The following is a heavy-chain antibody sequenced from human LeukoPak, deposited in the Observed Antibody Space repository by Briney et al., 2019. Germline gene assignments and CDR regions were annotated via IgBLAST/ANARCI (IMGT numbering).Heavy chain of an antibody. CDR1: GFTFDDYA. D-gene: IGHD6-13*01. CDR2: ISWNSGSI. Sequence: GGSLRLSCAASGFTFDDYAMHWVRQAPGKGLEWVSGISWNSGSIGYADSVKGRFTISRDNAKNSLYLQMNSLRAEDTAVYYCASNTAGWGQGTLVTVFS. CDR3: ASNTAG. J-gene: IGHJ4*02. V-gene: IGHV3-9*01.